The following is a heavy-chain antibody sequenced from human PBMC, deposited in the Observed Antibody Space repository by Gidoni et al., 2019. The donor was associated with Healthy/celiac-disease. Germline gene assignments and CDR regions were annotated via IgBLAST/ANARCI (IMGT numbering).Heavy chain of an antibody. J-gene: IGHJ6*02. D-gene: IGHD3-9*01. CDR1: GYSFTDYW. CDR3: ARHGEPLLRYFDWLSQRVGYYYGMDV. Sequence: EVQLVQSGAEVKYPGEALKIYCKGAGYSFTDYWTGWVRQMPGKGLEWMGVIYPGDSATRYRPSFQGQVTISADKSISTAYLQWSSLKASDTAMYYCARHGEPLLRYFDWLSQRVGYYYGMDVWGQVTTVTVSS. CDR2: IYPGDSAT. V-gene: IGHV5-51*01.